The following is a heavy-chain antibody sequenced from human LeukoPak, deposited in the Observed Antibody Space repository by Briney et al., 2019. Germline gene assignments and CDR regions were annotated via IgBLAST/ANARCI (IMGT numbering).Heavy chain of an antibody. J-gene: IGHJ4*02. CDR2: INPNSGGT. CDR1: RYTFTGYY. Sequence: ASVTVSCTASRYTFTGYYMHWVRQAPGQGLEWMGWINPNSGGTAYAQKFQGRVTMTRDTSISTAYMELSRLRSDDTAVYYCAREGPSSCYDYWGRGTLVTVSS. D-gene: IGHD2-15*01. CDR3: AREGPSSCYDY. V-gene: IGHV1-2*02.